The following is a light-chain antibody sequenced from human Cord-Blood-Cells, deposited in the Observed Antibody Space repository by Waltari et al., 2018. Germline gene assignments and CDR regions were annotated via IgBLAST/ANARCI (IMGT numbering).Light chain of an antibody. J-gene: IGKJ1*01. Sequence: AIRMTQSPSSLSASTGEGATITCRASQGISSYLAWYQQKPGKAPKLLIYAPSTLQSGVPSRFSGSGSGTDFTLTISCLQSEDFATYYCQQYYSYPWTFGQGTKVEIK. V-gene: IGKV1-8*01. CDR1: QGISSY. CDR2: APS. CDR3: QQYYSYPWT.